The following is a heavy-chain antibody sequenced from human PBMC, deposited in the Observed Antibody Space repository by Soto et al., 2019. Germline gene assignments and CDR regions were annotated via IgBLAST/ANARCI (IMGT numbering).Heavy chain of an antibody. J-gene: IGHJ4*02. V-gene: IGHV4-61*01. CDR3: AMRTVFRPLDC. Sequence: QVQLQESGPGLVKPSETLSLTCTVSGGSVRSDNYYWIWIRQPPGKGLEYIGYIAYSGSTNYNPSLKSRVRISVDTAKNHFSLKGASMTAADTAVYYWAMRTVFRPLDCWGQGALGTVSS. CDR1: GGSVRSDNYY. CDR2: IAYSGST.